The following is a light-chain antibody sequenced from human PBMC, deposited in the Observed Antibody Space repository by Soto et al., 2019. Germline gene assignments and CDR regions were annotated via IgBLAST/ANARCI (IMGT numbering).Light chain of an antibody. J-gene: IGKJ5*01. Sequence: AIRMTQSPSSFSASTGDRVTLTCRASQGISSYLAWYQQKPGKAPKLLIYAASTLQSGVPSRFSGSGSGTEFTLTISSLQPEDFAIYYCQQLNSYPITFGQGTRLEIK. CDR2: AAS. V-gene: IGKV1-8*01. CDR1: QGISSY. CDR3: QQLNSYPIT.